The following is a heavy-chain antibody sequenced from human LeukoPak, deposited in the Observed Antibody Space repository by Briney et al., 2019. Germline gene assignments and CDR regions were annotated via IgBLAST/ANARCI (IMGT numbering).Heavy chain of an antibody. CDR2: INTNTGNP. CDR1: GYTFTSSA. V-gene: IGHV7-4-1*02. D-gene: IGHD6-19*01. CDR3: ATDLRKGDSGCFDY. J-gene: IGHJ4*02. Sequence: ASVKVSCKASGYTFTSSALNWVRQAPGQGLEWMGWINTNTGNPTYAQGFTGRFVFSLDTSVSTAYLHISSLEAEDTAIYYCATDLRKGDSGCFDYWGQGTLVTVSS.